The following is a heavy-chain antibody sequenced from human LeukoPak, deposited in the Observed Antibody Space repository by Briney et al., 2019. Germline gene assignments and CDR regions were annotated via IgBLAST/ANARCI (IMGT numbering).Heavy chain of an antibody. J-gene: IGHJ4*02. Sequence: PGGSLRLSCAASGFTFSDYSMNWVRQAPGKGLAWVSSISSTSTYILYADSVKGRFTISRDNARNSLYLQMNSLRAEDTAVYYCARFETVAAKPFEYWGQGTLVTVSS. CDR3: ARFETVAAKPFEY. V-gene: IGHV3-21*01. D-gene: IGHD6-19*01. CDR2: ISSTSTYI. CDR1: GFTFSDYS.